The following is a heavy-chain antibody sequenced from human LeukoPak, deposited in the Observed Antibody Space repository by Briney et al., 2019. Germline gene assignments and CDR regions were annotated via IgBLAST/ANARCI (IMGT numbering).Heavy chain of an antibody. V-gene: IGHV1-18*01. D-gene: IGHD2-8*01. CDR2: ITTYNGEK. CDR3: ARDCSNGVCYPRDY. J-gene: IGHJ4*02. CDR1: GYTLSEYG. Sequence: GASVKVSCKTSGYTLSEYGISWVRQAPGQGLEWVGWITTYNGEKIYSQRFQGRVIMTTDTSSGTYYMESRNLRSDDTAIYYCARDCSNGVCYPRDYWGQGTQVVVST.